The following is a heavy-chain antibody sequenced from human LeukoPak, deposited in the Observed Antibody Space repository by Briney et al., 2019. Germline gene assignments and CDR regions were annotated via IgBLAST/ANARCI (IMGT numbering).Heavy chain of an antibody. CDR3: ASIPGGFGELLWNGQVIFDY. J-gene: IGHJ4*02. CDR1: GFTFSSYA. CDR2: ISYDGSNK. Sequence: GGSLRLSCAASGFTFSSYAMHWVRQAPGKGLEWVAVISYDGSNKYYADSVKGRFTISRDNSKNTLYLQMNSLRAEDTAVYYCASIPGGFGELLWNGQVIFDYWGQGTLATVSS. V-gene: IGHV3-30*04. D-gene: IGHD3-10*01.